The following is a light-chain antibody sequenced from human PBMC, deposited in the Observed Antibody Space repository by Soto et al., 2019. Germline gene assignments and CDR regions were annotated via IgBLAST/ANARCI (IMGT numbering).Light chain of an antibody. CDR3: CSYTGSHTSVV. CDR1: SSDVGGYNF. CDR2: DVS. V-gene: IGLV2-11*01. Sequence: QSALTQPRSVSGSPGQSVTISCTGTSSDVGGYNFVSWYKQHPGKAPKLMIYDVSKRPSGVPDRFSGSKSGNTDSLTISRLHPQDKTAYCFCSYTGSHTSVVFGGGTKHTVL. J-gene: IGLJ2*01.